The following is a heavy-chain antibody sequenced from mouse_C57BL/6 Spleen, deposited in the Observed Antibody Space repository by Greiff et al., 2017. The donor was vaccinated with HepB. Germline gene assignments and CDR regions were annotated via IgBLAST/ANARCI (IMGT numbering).Heavy chain of an antibody. Sequence: EVRLVESGGGLVKPGGSLKLSCAASGFTFSSYTMSWVRQTPEKRLEWVATISGGGGNTYYPDSVKGRFTIPRDNAKNTLYLQMSSLRSEDTALYYCARHEEAGTAYFDYWGQGTTLTVSS. D-gene: IGHD4-1*01. CDR3: ARHEEAGTAYFDY. J-gene: IGHJ2*01. CDR2: ISGGGGNT. CDR1: GFTFSSYT. V-gene: IGHV5-9*01.